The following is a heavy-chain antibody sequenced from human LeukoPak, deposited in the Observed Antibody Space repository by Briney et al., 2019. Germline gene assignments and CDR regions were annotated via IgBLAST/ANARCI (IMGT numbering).Heavy chain of an antibody. CDR3: ARDVVTIFGMAPAGGTDVFDI. Sequence: PSETLSLTCSVSGDSISIYYWSWIRQPPGKGLEWIGYIYNSGSTNYNPSLKSRVTISVDTSKNQFSLKLSSVTAADTAVYYCARDVVTIFGMAPAGGTDVFDIWGQGTMVTVSS. CDR1: GDSISIYY. V-gene: IGHV4-59*12. D-gene: IGHD3-3*01. J-gene: IGHJ3*02. CDR2: IYNSGST.